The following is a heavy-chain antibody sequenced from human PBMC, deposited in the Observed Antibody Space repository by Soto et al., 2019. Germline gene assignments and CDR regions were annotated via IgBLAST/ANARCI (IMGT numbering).Heavy chain of an antibody. Sequence: PGGSLRISCASSVFTFSIYAMHWVGQAPGKGLDWVAVISYDGSNKYYADSVKGRFTISRDNSKNTLYLQMNSLRAEDTAVYYCARVMVRGVIIKRYYYGMDVWGQGTTVTVSS. J-gene: IGHJ6*02. V-gene: IGHV3-30-3*01. CDR1: VFTFSIYA. CDR2: ISYDGSNK. CDR3: ARVMVRGVIIKRYYYGMDV. D-gene: IGHD3-10*01.